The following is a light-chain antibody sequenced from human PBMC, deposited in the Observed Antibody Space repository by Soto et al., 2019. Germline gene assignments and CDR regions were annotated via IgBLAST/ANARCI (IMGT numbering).Light chain of an antibody. CDR2: GSS. CDR3: QKYNSATS. Sequence: DIQMTQSPSSLSASVGDRVTITCRASQGISNYVAWYQQKPGKVPKLLIYGSSTLQTGVPSRFSGSGSGTDFTLTISSLQPEDVATYYCQKYNSATSFGPGTKVDMK. V-gene: IGKV1-27*01. J-gene: IGKJ3*01. CDR1: QGISNY.